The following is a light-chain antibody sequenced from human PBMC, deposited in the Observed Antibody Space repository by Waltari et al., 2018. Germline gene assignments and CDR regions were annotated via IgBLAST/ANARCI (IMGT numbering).Light chain of an antibody. CDR3: QQRNDWPLT. V-gene: IGKV3-11*01. J-gene: IGKJ4*01. Sequence: EIVLTQSPATVSLSPGERATLSCRASQSVSGYLAWYQQKPGQAPRLLLYDTSNRATVIPARFSGSGSGTDFTLTISSLEPEDSAVYYCQQRNDWPLTFGGGTRVEIK. CDR2: DTS. CDR1: QSVSGY.